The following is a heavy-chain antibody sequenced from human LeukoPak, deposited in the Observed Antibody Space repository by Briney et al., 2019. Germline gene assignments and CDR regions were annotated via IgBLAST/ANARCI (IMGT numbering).Heavy chain of an antibody. CDR1: LFSFDDHV. Sequence: GGALRLSCAHSLFSFDDHVMSWVRQAPGKGLEWVSVIYCNGGGTGYAVYVKGRFTRTTDNTNTSLYLKMNCLRAEDTALYYCARAGGHGSGSYPTYYFDYWGQGTLVTVSS. CDR3: ARAGGHGSGSYPTYYFDY. D-gene: IGHD3-10*01. J-gene: IGHJ4*02. CDR2: IYCNGGGT. V-gene: IGHV3-20*04.